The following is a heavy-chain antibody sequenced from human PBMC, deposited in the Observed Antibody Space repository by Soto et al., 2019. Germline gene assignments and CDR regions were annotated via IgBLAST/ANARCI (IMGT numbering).Heavy chain of an antibody. CDR1: GFTFDDYA. CDR3: ARSGFWSGYYIGYFDY. D-gene: IGHD3-3*01. V-gene: IGHV3-9*01. CDR2: ISWNSGSI. J-gene: IGHJ4*02. Sequence: GGSLRLSCAASGFTFDDYAMHWVRQAPGKGLEWVSGISWNSGSIGYADSVKGRFTISRDNAKNSLYLQMNSLRAEDTALYYCARSGFWSGYYIGYFDYWGQGTLVTVSS.